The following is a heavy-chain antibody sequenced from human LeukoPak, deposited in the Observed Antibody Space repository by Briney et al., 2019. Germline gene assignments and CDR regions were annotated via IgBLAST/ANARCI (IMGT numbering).Heavy chain of an antibody. CDR3: ARDPGPYCGGDCYYFDY. J-gene: IGHJ4*02. CDR1: GFIFSRYW. D-gene: IGHD2-21*02. CDR2: IDNDGSGT. Sequence: GGSLRLSCAASGFIFSRYWMHWVRQAPGKGLVWVARIDNDGSGTGYADSVKGRFTISRDNAKNTLYLQMNSLRAEDTAVYYCARDPGPYCGGDCYYFDYWGQGTLVTVSS. V-gene: IGHV3-74*01.